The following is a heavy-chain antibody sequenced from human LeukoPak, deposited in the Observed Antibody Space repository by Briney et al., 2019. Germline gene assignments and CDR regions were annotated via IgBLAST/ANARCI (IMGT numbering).Heavy chain of an antibody. D-gene: IGHD3-10*01. CDR2: ISGSGGST. CDR1: GFTFSSYN. J-gene: IGHJ4*02. V-gene: IGHV3-23*01. CDR3: AKYVGFGELSHFDY. Sequence: GGSLRLSCAASGFTFSSYNMIWVRQAPGKGLEWVSAISGSGGSTYYADSVKGRFTISRDNSKNTLYLQMNSLRAEDTAVYYCAKYVGFGELSHFDYWGQGTLVTVSS.